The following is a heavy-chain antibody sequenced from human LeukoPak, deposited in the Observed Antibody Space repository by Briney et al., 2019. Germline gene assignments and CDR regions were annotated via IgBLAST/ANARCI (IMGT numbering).Heavy chain of an antibody. D-gene: IGHD1-26*01. Sequence: ASVKVSCKASGYTFTSYYMHWVRQAPGQGLEWMGKINPSGGSTSYAQKFQGRVTMTRDTSTSTVYMELSSLRSEDTAVYYCATTGEPQGWDYWGQGTLVTVSS. J-gene: IGHJ4*02. CDR2: INPSGGST. V-gene: IGHV1-46*01. CDR3: ATTGEPQGWDY. CDR1: GYTFTSYY.